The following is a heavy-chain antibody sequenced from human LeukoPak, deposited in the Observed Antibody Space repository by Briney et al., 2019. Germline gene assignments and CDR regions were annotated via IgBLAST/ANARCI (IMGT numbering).Heavy chain of an antibody. Sequence: PGGSLRLSCAASGFTFSSYAMHWVRQAPGKGLEYVSAISSNGGSTYYANSVKGRFTISRDNSKSTLYLQMGSLRAEDMAVYYCASLAMGPYYDFWSGPAEYMDVWGKGTTVTVSS. CDR1: GFTFSSYA. D-gene: IGHD3-3*01. CDR2: ISSNGGST. V-gene: IGHV3-64*01. CDR3: ASLAMGPYYDFWSGPAEYMDV. J-gene: IGHJ6*03.